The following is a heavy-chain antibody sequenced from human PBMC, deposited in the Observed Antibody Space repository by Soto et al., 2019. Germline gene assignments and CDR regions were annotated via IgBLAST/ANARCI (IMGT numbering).Heavy chain of an antibody. CDR2: ISAYNGNT. J-gene: IGHJ3*02. V-gene: IGHV1-18*01. Sequence: QVQLVQSGAEVKKPGASVKVSCKASGYTFTSYGITWVRQAPGQGLEWMGWISAYNGNTNYAQKLQGRVTMTTDTSTSTAYMELRSLRSDDTAVYYCAGDVLLWFGEPTDAFDIWGQGTMVTVSS. D-gene: IGHD3-10*01. CDR3: AGDVLLWFGEPTDAFDI. CDR1: GYTFTSYG.